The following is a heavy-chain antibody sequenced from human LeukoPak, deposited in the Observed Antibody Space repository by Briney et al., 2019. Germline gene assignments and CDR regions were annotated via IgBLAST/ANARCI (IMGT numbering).Heavy chain of an antibody. V-gene: IGHV1-2*02. Sequence: ASVKVYCKASGYTFTGYYMHWVRQAPGQGLEWMGWINPNSGGTNYAQKFQGRVTMTRDTSISTDYMELSRLRSDDTAVYYCARRRELLDWHFDLWGRGTLVTVSS. CDR2: INPNSGGT. CDR3: ARRRELLDWHFDL. J-gene: IGHJ2*01. D-gene: IGHD1-26*01. CDR1: GYTFTGYY.